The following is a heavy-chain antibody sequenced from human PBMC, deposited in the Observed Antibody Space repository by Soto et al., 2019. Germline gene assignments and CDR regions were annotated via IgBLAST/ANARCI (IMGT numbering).Heavy chain of an antibody. D-gene: IGHD2-15*01. J-gene: IGHJ4*02. Sequence: ASVKVSCKASGYTFTGYYMHWVRQAPGQGLEWMGWINPNSGGTNYAQKFQGRVTMTRDTSISTAYMELSRLRSDDTAVYYCASGHVVVVAATPTFDYWGQGPLVTVYS. CDR1: GYTFTGYY. V-gene: IGHV1-2*02. CDR2: INPNSGGT. CDR3: ASGHVVVVAATPTFDY.